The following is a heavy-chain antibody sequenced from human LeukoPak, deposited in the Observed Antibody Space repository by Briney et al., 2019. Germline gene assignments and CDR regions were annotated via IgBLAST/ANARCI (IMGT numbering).Heavy chain of an antibody. Sequence: SETLSLTCTVSGGSISSYYWSWIRQPPGKGPEWIGYIYYSGSTNYNPSLKSRVTISVDTSKNQFSLKLSSVTAADTAVYYCARHFYGDYPFDYWGQGTLVTVSS. CDR2: IYYSGST. CDR3: ARHFYGDYPFDY. J-gene: IGHJ4*02. D-gene: IGHD4-17*01. CDR1: GGSISSYY. V-gene: IGHV4-59*08.